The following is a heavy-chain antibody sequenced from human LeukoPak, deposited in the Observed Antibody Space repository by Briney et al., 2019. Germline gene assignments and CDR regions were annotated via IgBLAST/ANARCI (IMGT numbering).Heavy chain of an antibody. CDR3: ARQAAYSGSSLDFDY. J-gene: IGHJ4*02. V-gene: IGHV4-59*08. D-gene: IGHD1-26*01. CDR1: GGSISGYY. Sequence: SETLSLTCTVSGGSISGYYWNWIRQPPGEGLEWIGYIYYSGSTNYSPSLKSRVTISVDTSKNQFSLKLSSVTAADTAVYYCARQAAYSGSSLDFDYWGQGILVTVSS. CDR2: IYYSGST.